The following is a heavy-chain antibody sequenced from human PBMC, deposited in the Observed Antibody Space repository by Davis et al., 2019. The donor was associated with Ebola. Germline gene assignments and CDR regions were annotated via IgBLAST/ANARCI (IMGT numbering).Heavy chain of an antibody. V-gene: IGHV3-74*01. J-gene: IGHJ5*02. D-gene: IGHD6-13*01. Sequence: GESLKISCAASGFTFSHYWMHWVRQAPGKGLVWVSRITSDGSTTGYADSVKGRFTISRDNARNTLYLQANSLRAEDKAVYYCVRDWVAEVSTWQTATKSPWGEGTLVTVSS. CDR3: VRDWVAEVSTWQTATKSP. CDR1: GFTFSHYW. CDR2: ITSDGSTT.